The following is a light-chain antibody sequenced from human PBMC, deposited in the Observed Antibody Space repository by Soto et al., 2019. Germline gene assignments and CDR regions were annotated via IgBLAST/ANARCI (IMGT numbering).Light chain of an antibody. J-gene: IGKJ5*01. Sequence: DIQMTQSPSSLSASVGASATITSRASQNIASSVNWYQQKPGEAPKLLIYAASTLQSGVPSRFSGSGSGTDFTLTISSLQPEDFATYYCQQLNSYPITFGQGTRLENK. CDR3: QQLNSYPIT. V-gene: IGKV1-39*01. CDR2: AAS. CDR1: QNIASS.